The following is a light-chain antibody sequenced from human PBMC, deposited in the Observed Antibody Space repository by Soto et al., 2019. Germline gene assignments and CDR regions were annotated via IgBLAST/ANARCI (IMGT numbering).Light chain of an antibody. CDR3: QHYNNWWT. CDR2: GAS. Sequence: EIVMTQSPATLSVSPGERATLSCRASQSVGSNLAWYQQKPGQAPRLLIYGASTRATGIPARFSGSGSGTEFTLTITSLQSEDFAVYYCQHYNNWWTFGQGTKVDTK. J-gene: IGKJ1*01. CDR1: QSVGSN. V-gene: IGKV3-15*01.